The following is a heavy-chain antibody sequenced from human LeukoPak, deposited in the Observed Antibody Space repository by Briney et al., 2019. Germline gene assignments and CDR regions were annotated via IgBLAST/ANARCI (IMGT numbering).Heavy chain of an antibody. CDR2: IYTSGST. CDR3: ARVKLSIPREDAFDI. Sequence: SETLSLTCTVSGGSISSYYWSWIRQPAGKGLEWIGRIYTSGSTNYNPSLKSRVTMSVDTSKNQFSLKLSSVTAADTAVYYCARVKLSIPREDAFDIWGQGTMVTVSS. J-gene: IGHJ3*02. CDR1: GGSISSYY. D-gene: IGHD3-3*02. V-gene: IGHV4-4*07.